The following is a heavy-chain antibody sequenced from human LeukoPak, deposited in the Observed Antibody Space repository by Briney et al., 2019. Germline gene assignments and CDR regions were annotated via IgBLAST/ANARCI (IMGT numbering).Heavy chain of an antibody. CDR2: INPNSGGT. Sequence: ASVKVSCKASGYTFTGYYMQWVRQAPGQGREWLGWINPNSGGTNYAQKFQGRVTITRDTSISTAYMELSRLRSDDTAVYYCARVYEGWFDPWGQGTLVTVSS. J-gene: IGHJ5*02. V-gene: IGHV1-2*02. D-gene: IGHD5/OR15-5a*01. CDR1: GYTFTGYY. CDR3: ARVYEGWFDP.